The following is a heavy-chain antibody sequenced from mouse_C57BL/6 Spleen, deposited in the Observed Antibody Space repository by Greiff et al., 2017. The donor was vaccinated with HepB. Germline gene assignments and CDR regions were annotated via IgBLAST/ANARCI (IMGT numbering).Heavy chain of an antibody. CDR1: GYTFTDYE. J-gene: IGHJ2*01. V-gene: IGHV1-15*01. Sequence: VKLVESGAELVRPGASVTLSCKASGYTFTDYEMHWVKQTPVHGLEWIGAIDPETGGTAYNQKFKGKAILTADKSSSTAYMELRSLTSEDSAVYYCTRGGGYYVLDYWGQGTTLTVSS. CDR2: IDPETGGT. CDR3: TRGGGYYVLDY. D-gene: IGHD2-3*01.